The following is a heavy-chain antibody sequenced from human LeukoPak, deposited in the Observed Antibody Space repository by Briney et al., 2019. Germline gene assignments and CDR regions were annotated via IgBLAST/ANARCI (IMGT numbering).Heavy chain of an antibody. Sequence: SQTLSLTCTVSGGSISSGGYYWSWIRQPPGKGLEWIGSIYYSGSTYYNPSLKSRVTISVDTSKNQFSLKLSSVTAADTAVYYCARDVPYCSSTSCYPDPWGQGTLVTVSS. CDR2: IYYSGST. CDR3: ARDVPYCSSTSCYPDP. V-gene: IGHV4-39*07. CDR1: GGSISSGGYY. D-gene: IGHD2-2*01. J-gene: IGHJ5*02.